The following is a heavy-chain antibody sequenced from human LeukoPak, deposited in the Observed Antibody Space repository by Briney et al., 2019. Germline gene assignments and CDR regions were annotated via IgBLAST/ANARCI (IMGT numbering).Heavy chain of an antibody. D-gene: IGHD5-12*01. J-gene: IGHJ4*02. Sequence: ASETLSLTCTVSGASISTYYWTWIRQPPGKGLEWIGYIHYSGSTNYNPSLKSRVTISVDTSKNQFSLKLSSLTAADTAVYYCACRYSGYEWYYSDYWGQGTLVTVSS. CDR3: ACRYSGYEWYYSDY. CDR1: GASISTYY. V-gene: IGHV4-59*08. CDR2: IHYSGST.